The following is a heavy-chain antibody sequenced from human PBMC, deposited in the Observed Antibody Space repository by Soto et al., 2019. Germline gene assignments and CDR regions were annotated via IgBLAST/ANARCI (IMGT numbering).Heavy chain of an antibody. V-gene: IGHV3-21*04. CDR3: ASAMTLGWSPQGY. Sequence: PGGSLRLSCVVSGFNFGGYTMTWVRQAPGKGLEWVSSISSESTYIHYADAVKGRFTISRDNAKKSVYLQMNRLRIDDTALYFCASAMTLGWSPQGYWGQGTPVTVPS. J-gene: IGHJ4*02. CDR2: ISSESTYI. CDR1: GFNFGGYT. D-gene: IGHD3-3*01.